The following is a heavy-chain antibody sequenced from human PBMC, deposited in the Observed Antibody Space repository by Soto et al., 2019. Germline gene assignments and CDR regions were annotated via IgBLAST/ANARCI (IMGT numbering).Heavy chain of an antibody. J-gene: IGHJ4*02. CDR1: GFTFSNYG. Sequence: QVQLVESGGGVVQPGTSLRLSCAASGFTFSNYGMHWVRQAPGKGLDCVASISSDGSSKYYADSVKGRFTISRHNSKNTLNLEMNSLRVEDTAVYYCAKVVEQQLVRCGLDCWGQGTLVTVSS. CDR3: AKVVEQQLVRCGLDC. V-gene: IGHV3-30*18. CDR2: ISSDGSSK. D-gene: IGHD6-13*01.